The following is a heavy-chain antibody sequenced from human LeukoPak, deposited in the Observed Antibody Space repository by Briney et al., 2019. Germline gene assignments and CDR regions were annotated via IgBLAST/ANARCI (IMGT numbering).Heavy chain of an antibody. CDR3: AKEYTSTTGRHFDY. V-gene: IGHV4-4*07. CDR1: GVSFTDYY. J-gene: IGHJ4*02. D-gene: IGHD2-2*01. CDR2: IYASGST. Sequence: SETLSLTCSVSGVSFTDYYWTWIRQPAGKGLEWIGRIYASGSTNYDPSLRSRVTISIDKSKNQFSLNLASVTAADTGVYYCAKEYTSTTGRHFDYWGQGILVTVS.